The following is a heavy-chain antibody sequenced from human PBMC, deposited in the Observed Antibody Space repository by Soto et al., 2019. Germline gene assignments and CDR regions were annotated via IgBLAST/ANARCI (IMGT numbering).Heavy chain of an antibody. Sequence: QVQLQQWGAGLLKPSETLSLNCAVYGGSFSGYYWSWIRQPPGKGLEWIGEINHRGSINYNPSLQSRVTMSVETSNDHFSLQLNSVTAADAAVFSCATGARMRIPAASRSDCYFHGLDVWGQGTAVTVSS. J-gene: IGHJ6*02. CDR2: INHRGSI. CDR3: ATGARMRIPAASRSDCYFHGLDV. CDR1: GGSFSGYY. V-gene: IGHV4-34*01. D-gene: IGHD2-15*01.